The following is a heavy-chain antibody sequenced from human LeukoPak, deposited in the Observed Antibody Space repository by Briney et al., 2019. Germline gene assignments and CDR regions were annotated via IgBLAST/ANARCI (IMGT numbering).Heavy chain of an antibody. CDR1: GGSISSYY. Sequence: SETLSLTCTASGGSISSYYWSWIRQPPGKGLEWIGFIYYSGSTNYNPSLKSRVTISVDTSKNQFSLKLSSVTAADTAVYYCARDLSTSSGNYYYMDVWGKGTTVTVS. CDR3: ARDLSTSSGNYYYMDV. D-gene: IGHD6-6*01. J-gene: IGHJ6*03. V-gene: IGHV4-59*01. CDR2: IYYSGST.